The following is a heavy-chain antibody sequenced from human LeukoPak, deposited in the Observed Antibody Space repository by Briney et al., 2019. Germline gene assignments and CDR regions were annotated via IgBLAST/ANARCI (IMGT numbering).Heavy chain of an antibody. J-gene: IGHJ4*02. D-gene: IGHD3-22*01. CDR3: ARYWGPYDNSGAYFDY. CDR2: IYYSGST. V-gene: IGHV4-39*01. Sequence: SETLSLTCTVYGGSISTNDYYWGWIRQPPGKGLEWIATIYYSGSTYYNPSLKSRVTISVDTSKNQFSLKLSSVTAADTAMYYCARYWGPYDNSGAYFDYWGQGTLVTVSS. CDR1: GGSISTNDYY.